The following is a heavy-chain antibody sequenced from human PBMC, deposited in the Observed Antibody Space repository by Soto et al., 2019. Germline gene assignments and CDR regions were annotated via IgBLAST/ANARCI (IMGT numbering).Heavy chain of an antibody. Sequence: EVQLLESGGGLVQPGGSLRLSCAASGFTFNSYAMSWVRQAPGKGLEWVSAVSGLGASSYYADSVRGRFTISRDNSRNMLYLQMNSMRAEDTAVYYWATLSPYSSSYYFTSWGQGALGSVCS. J-gene: IGHJ4*02. CDR2: VSGLGASS. V-gene: IGHV3-23*01. CDR1: GFTFNSYA. CDR3: ATLSPYSSSYYFTS. D-gene: IGHD6-6*01.